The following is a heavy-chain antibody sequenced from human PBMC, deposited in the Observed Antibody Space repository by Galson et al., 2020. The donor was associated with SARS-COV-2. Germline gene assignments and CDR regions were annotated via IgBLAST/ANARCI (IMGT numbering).Heavy chain of an antibody. D-gene: IGHD1-26*01. J-gene: IGHJ4*02. Sequence: GGSLRLSCAASGFTFSIYGMHWVRQAPGKGLEWVEVISYDGSNKYYADSVKGRFTISRDNSKNTLYLQMNSLRAEDTAVYYCARMHSGSYQGYFDYWGQGTLVTVSS. CDR3: ARMHSGSYQGYFDY. V-gene: IGHV3-30*03. CDR1: GFTFSIYG. CDR2: ISYDGSNK.